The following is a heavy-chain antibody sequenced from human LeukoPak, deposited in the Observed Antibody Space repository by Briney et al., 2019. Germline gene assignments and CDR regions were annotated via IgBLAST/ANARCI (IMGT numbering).Heavy chain of an antibody. V-gene: IGHV4-59*01. Sequence: SETLSLTCTVSGGSISSYYWSWIRQPPGKGLEWIGYIHYSGSTNYNPSLKSRVTISVDTSKNQFSLKLSSVTAADTAVYYCARSLAYYYGSDAFDIWGQGTMVTVSS. CDR2: IHYSGST. CDR1: GGSISSYY. D-gene: IGHD3-10*01. CDR3: ARSLAYYYGSDAFDI. J-gene: IGHJ3*02.